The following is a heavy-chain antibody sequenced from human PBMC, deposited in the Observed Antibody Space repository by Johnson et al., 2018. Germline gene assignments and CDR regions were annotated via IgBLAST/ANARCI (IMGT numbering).Heavy chain of an antibody. V-gene: IGHV3-11*01. D-gene: IGHD3-16*01. CDR3: ARDLWDVNYGDY. J-gene: IGHJ4*02. CDR2: ISSTSCII. CDR1: GFTFTDYF. Sequence: VQLLESGGGLVKXGGSXRLXCAASGFTFTDYFMTWIRQAPGTGLEWVSYISSTSCIISYADSVTGRFTVSRDNARHSLYLQMNRLRAEDTAVYYCARDLWDVNYGDYWGQGTLVTVSS.